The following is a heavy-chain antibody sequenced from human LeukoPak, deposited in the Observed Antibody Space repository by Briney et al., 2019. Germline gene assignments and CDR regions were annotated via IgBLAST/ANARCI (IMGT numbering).Heavy chain of an antibody. CDR2: IYYSGST. V-gene: IGHV4-39*07. CDR3: ARALVGATGTEYFQL. CDR1: GGSISSSSYY. J-gene: IGHJ1*01. Sequence: PSETLSLTCTVSGGSISSSSYYWGWIRQPPGKGLEWIGSIYYSGSTYYNPSLKSRVTISVDTSKNQFFLKLSSVTAADTAVYYCARALVGATGTEYFQLWGQGTLATVSS. D-gene: IGHD1-26*01.